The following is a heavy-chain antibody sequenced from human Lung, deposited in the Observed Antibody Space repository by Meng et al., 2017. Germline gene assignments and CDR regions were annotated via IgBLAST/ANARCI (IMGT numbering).Heavy chain of an antibody. J-gene: IGHJ3*02. Sequence: GESLKISCAASGFTFSSYWMSWVRQAPGKGLEWGANIKQDGSEKYYVDSVKGRFTISRNNAKNSLYLQMNSLRAEDTAVYYCARGAGYSTGWYVGAFDIWGQGKMVPSPQ. V-gene: IGHV3-7*01. D-gene: IGHD6-19*01. CDR1: GFTFSSYW. CDR3: ARGAGYSTGWYVGAFDI. CDR2: IKQDGSEK.